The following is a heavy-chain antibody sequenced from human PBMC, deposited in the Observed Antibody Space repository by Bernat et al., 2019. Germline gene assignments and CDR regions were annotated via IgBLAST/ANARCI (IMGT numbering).Heavy chain of an antibody. Sequence: QLQLQESGPGLVKPSETLSLTCTVSGGSISSSSYYWGWIRQPPGKGLEWIGSISYSGSTYYNPSLKSRVTISVDTSKNQFSLKLSSVTAADTAVYYCARHPAGYGDPHYYFDYWGQGTLVTVSS. CDR2: ISYSGST. J-gene: IGHJ4*02. CDR3: ARHPAGYGDPHYYFDY. V-gene: IGHV4-39*01. D-gene: IGHD4-17*01. CDR1: GGSISSSSYY.